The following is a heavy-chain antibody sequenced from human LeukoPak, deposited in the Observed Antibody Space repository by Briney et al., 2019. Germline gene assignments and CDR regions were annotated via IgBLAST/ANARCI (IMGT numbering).Heavy chain of an antibody. CDR3: AKGGQERWLQPYYYYHYYMDV. D-gene: IGHD5-24*01. CDR2: IWYDGSNK. V-gene: IGHV3-33*06. Sequence: GRSLRLSCAASGFTFSSYGMHWVRQAPGKGLEWVAVIWYDGSNKYYADSVKGRFTISRDNSKNTLYLQMNSLRAEDTAVYYGAKGGQERWLQPYYYYHYYMDVWGKGTMVTVSS. CDR1: GFTFSSYG. J-gene: IGHJ6*03.